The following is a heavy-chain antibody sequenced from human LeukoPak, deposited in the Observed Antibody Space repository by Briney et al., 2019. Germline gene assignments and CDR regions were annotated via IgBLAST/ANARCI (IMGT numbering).Heavy chain of an antibody. J-gene: IGHJ5*02. Sequence: SETLSLTCTVSGGSISSGGYYWSWIRQHPGKGLERIGYIYYSGSTYYNPSLKSRVTISVDTSKNQFSLKLSSVTAADTAVYYCARDSTVTTGDRYWFDPWGQGTLVTVSS. V-gene: IGHV4-31*03. CDR3: ARDSTVTTGDRYWFDP. D-gene: IGHD4-17*01. CDR2: IYYSGST. CDR1: GGSISSGGYY.